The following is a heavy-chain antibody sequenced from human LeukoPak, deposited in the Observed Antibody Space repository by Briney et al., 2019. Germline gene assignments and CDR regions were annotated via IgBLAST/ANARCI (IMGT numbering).Heavy chain of an antibody. CDR1: GYTFTGYY. J-gene: IGHJ6*02. Sequence: ASVKVSCKASGYTFTGYYMHWVRQAPGQGLEWMGWINPNSGGTNYAQKFQGRVTMTRDTSISTAYMGLSRLRSDDTAVYYCARDDPPTTVVTQYGMDVWGQGTTVTVSS. CDR3: ARDDPPTTVVTQYGMDV. D-gene: IGHD4-17*01. V-gene: IGHV1-2*02. CDR2: INPNSGGT.